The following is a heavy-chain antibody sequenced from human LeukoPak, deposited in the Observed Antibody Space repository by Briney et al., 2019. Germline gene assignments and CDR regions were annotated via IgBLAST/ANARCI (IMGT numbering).Heavy chain of an antibody. CDR2: VSGDGGST. Sequence: GGSLRLSCAASGFTFSSYVMSWVRQAPGKGLEWVSGVSGDGGSTYHADSVKGRFTISRDNSKNMLYLQMNSLTAEDTAVYYCAKSLGYYYGSGSYPGFDYWGQGTLVTVSS. J-gene: IGHJ4*02. CDR1: GFTFSSYV. V-gene: IGHV3-23*01. CDR3: AKSLGYYYGSGSYPGFDY. D-gene: IGHD3-10*01.